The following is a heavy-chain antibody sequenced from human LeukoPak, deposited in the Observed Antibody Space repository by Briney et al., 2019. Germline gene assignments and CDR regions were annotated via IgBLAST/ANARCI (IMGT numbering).Heavy chain of an antibody. CDR2: IYYTGT. Sequence: SETLSLTCTVSGGSISGSSYYWSWIRQSPGKGLEWIGYIYYTGTSYNPSLKGRVTISADTSKNQFSLKLISVTAADTAVYYCASRKLGNDYWGQGTLVTVSS. D-gene: IGHD7-27*01. V-gene: IGHV4-61*01. J-gene: IGHJ4*02. CDR3: ASRKLGNDY. CDR1: GGSISGSSYY.